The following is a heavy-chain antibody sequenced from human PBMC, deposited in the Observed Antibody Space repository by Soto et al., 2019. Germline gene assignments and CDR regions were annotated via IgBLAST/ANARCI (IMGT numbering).Heavy chain of an antibody. CDR3: ARDVGKNY. J-gene: IGHJ4*02. V-gene: IGHV4-4*07. D-gene: IGHD3-10*01. Sequence: SETLSLTCSVSGASVSSYYWSWFRQHVGKGLEWIGRIHSSGNVNYNSSLESRVTMSLDTSKNQFSLRLSSLTAADTALYLCARDVGKNYWGQGTRVTVSS. CDR1: GASVSSYY. CDR2: IHSSGNV.